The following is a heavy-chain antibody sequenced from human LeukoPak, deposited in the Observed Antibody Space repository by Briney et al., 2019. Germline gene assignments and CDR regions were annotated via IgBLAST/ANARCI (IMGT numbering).Heavy chain of an antibody. V-gene: IGHV3-23*01. CDR1: GFTFSSYA. J-gene: IGHJ4*02. CDR3: GKVRTALWFGELDY. CDR2: ISGSGSRT. Sequence: GGALRLSCAASGFTFSSYAMSWVRQAPGKGLEGVSGISGSGSRTYYADSVKGRFTISRDNSNNTLNLQMTSLRAEDTAVYYCGKVRTALWFGELDYWGQGTLVTVSS. D-gene: IGHD3-10*01.